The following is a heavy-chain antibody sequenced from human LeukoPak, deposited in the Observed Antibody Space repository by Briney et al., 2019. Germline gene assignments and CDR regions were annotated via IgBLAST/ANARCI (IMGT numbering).Heavy chain of an antibody. CDR1: GGSFRGYY. V-gene: IGHV4-34*01. J-gene: IGHJ4*02. D-gene: IGHD7-27*01. CDR2: INHSGST. Sequence: SETLSLTCAVYGGSFRGYYWSWIRQPPGKGLEWIGEINHSGSTNYNPSLKSRVTISVDTSKNQFSLKLSSVTAADTAVYYCARGPWAYYFDYWGQGTLVTVSS. CDR3: ARGPWAYYFDY.